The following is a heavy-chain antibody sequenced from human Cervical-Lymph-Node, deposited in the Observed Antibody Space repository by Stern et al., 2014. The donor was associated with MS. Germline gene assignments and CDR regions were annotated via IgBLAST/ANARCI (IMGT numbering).Heavy chain of an antibody. V-gene: IGHV3-15*01. J-gene: IGHJ4*02. Sequence: EVHLVESGGGLAKPGGSLRLSCEVSGLIFSNVSISWVRQAPGKGLEWVGRIKNKTYGGAADYAAPVKGRFTISRDDLKNTLYLQMNSLKTEDTSVYYCTTGGLKALTQKTRTWVDYWGQGTLVTVSP. CDR1: GLIFSNVS. CDR2: IKNKTYGGAA. D-gene: IGHD5-12*01. CDR3: TTGGLKALTQKTRTWVDY.